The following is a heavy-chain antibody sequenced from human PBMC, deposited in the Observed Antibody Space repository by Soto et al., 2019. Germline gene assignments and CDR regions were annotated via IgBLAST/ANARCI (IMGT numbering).Heavy chain of an antibody. D-gene: IGHD3-10*01. V-gene: IGHV4-4*07. CDR2: IYASGGT. CDR1: GGSMFSYY. J-gene: IGHJ4*02. Sequence: QVQLQESGPGLVKASETLSLTCTVSGGSMFSYYWSWIRQPAGKGLEWISRIYASGGTNYNPSLKSRVAMSLLTSNYKCSSMLTSLTAVDTFVSYCAREGASSYSSRHFDNWGPGTLVTVSS. CDR3: AREGASSYSSRHFDN.